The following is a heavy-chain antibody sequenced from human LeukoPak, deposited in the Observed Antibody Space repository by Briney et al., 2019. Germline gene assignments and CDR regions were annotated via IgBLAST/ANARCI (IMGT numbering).Heavy chain of an antibody. CDR2: ITSSSAAV. V-gene: IGHV3-48*01. CDR3: AKERLTTMVRVGWIDP. CDR1: GFTVSSYG. D-gene: IGHD3-10*01. J-gene: IGHJ5*02. Sequence: PGGSLRLSCAASGFTVSSYGMNWVRQAPGQGPEWLSYITSSSAAVYYADSVKGRFTISRDNSKNTLYLQMNSLRAEDTAVYYCAKERLTTMVRVGWIDPWGQGTLVTVSS.